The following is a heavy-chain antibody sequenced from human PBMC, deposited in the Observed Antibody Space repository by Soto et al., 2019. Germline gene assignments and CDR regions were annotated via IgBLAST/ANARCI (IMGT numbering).Heavy chain of an antibody. CDR2: INHSGST. CDR1: GVSFSGYY. CDR3: AGWVTGPTYLNYYYGMDV. V-gene: IGHV4-34*01. D-gene: IGHD1-7*01. J-gene: IGHJ6*02. Sequence: TLSLTCAVYGVSFSGYYWSWIRQPPGKGLGWIGEINHSGSTNYNPSLKSRVTISVDTSKNQFSLKLSSVTAADTAVYYCAGWVTGPTYLNYYYGMDVWGQGTTVTVSS.